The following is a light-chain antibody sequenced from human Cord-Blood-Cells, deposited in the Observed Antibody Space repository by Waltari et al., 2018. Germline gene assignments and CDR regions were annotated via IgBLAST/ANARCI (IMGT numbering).Light chain of an antibody. Sequence: SYVLTQPPSVSVAPGKTVRIPSGANNIGSKTGHWYQQKPGQAPVLVIYYDSDRPSGIPERFSGSNSGNTATLTISRVEAGDEADYYCQVCDSSSDHYVFGTGTKVTVL. CDR1: NIGSKT. V-gene: IGLV3-21*04. CDR3: QVCDSSSDHYV. J-gene: IGLJ1*01. CDR2: YDS.